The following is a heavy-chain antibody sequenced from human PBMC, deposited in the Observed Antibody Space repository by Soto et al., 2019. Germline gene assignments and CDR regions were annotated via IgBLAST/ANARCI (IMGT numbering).Heavy chain of an antibody. J-gene: IGHJ4*02. CDR3: ARDKGASYSHLVY. Sequence: QVLLVQSGAEVKKPGSSVKVSCKLSGATFSSYAMSWVRQAPGQGLEWIGGIIPFFGTPNYAQKFQGRVTITADTSTATSYMELSSLRSDDTAVYYCARDKGASYSHLVYWGQGTLVTVSS. D-gene: IGHD3-22*01. V-gene: IGHV1-69*06. CDR1: GATFSSYA. CDR2: IIPFFGTP.